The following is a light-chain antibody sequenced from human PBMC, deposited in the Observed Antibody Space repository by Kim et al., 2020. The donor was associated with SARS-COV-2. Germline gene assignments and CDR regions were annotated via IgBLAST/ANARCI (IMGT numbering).Light chain of an antibody. J-gene: IGLJ3*02. CDR2: ETS. V-gene: IGLV2-23*01. CDR3: CSYAGSEDLV. CDR1: RGDAGNAKF. Sequence: TLSGPATRGDAGNAKFLSWYQQHPVKAPKLIIYETSKRPSGISTRFSGSKSGKTASLTISGLQAEDEANYYCCSYAGSEDLVFGGGTQLTVL.